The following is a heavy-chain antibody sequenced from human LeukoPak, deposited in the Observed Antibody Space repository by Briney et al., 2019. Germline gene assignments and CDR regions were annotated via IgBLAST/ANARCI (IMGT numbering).Heavy chain of an antibody. Sequence: PGGSLRLSCAASGFTFSSYSMNWVRQAPGKGLEWVSYISSSSSSTIYYADSVKGRFTISRDNDKNSLYLQMNSLRAEDTVVYYCARGGGYYDSSGYYDYFDYWGQGTLVTVSS. D-gene: IGHD3-22*01. CDR3: ARGGGYYDSSGYYDYFDY. J-gene: IGHJ4*02. CDR2: ISSSSSSTI. CDR1: GFTFSSYS. V-gene: IGHV3-48*04.